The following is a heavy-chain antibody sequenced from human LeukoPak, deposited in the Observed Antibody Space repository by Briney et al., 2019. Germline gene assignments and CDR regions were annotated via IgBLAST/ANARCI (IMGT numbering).Heavy chain of an antibody. J-gene: IGHJ4*02. CDR1: GFTFSSYW. CDR3: ARGGRGDFDY. D-gene: IGHD3-16*01. Sequence: GGSLRLSCAASGFTFSSYWMSWVRQAPGRGLEWVANIKQDGSEKYYVDSVKGRFTISRDNARSSLYLQMNSLRAEDTAVYYCARGGRGDFDYWGQGTLVTVSS. CDR2: IKQDGSEK. V-gene: IGHV3-7*03.